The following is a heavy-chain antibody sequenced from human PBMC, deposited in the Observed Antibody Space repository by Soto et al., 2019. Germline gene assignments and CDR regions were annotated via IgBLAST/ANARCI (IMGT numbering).Heavy chain of an antibody. J-gene: IGHJ4*02. CDR2: TYHSGNP. Sequence: SETLSLTCDVSGDTISTGGYTWAWIRQPPGKALEWIGHTYHSGNPYYNPSLKSRVIISVDRSKNQFSLKVRSVTAADTAVYYCVTDSNSRVVGVTLFDYWGQGTLVTVSS. CDR1: GDTISTGGYT. CDR3: VTDSNSRVVGVTLFDY. D-gene: IGHD1-26*01. V-gene: IGHV4-30-2*01.